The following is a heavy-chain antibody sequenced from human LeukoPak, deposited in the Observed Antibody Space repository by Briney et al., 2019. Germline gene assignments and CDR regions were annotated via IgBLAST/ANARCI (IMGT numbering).Heavy chain of an antibody. D-gene: IGHD5-12*01. CDR3: ARRYSGYETYYGMDV. Sequence: ASVKVSCKASGYTFTSYDINWVRQATGQGLEWMGWMNPNSGNTGYAQKFQGRVTMARSTSISTAYMELSSLRSEDTAVYYCARRYSGYETYYGMDVWGQGTTVTVSS. CDR1: GYTFTSYD. V-gene: IGHV1-8*01. J-gene: IGHJ6*02. CDR2: MNPNSGNT.